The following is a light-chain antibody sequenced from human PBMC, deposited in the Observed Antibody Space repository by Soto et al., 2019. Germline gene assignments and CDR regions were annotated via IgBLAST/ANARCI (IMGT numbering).Light chain of an antibody. CDR3: QSYDISLSGYWV. CDR1: SSNIGAGYD. CDR2: AND. V-gene: IGLV1-40*01. J-gene: IGLJ3*02. Sequence: QSVLTQPPSVSGAPGQRVTISCTGSSSNIGAGYDVNWYQQLPGTAPKLLIYANDNRPSGVPDRFSGSKSVTSASLAITGLQAEDEADYYCQSYDISLSGYWVFGGGTQLTVL.